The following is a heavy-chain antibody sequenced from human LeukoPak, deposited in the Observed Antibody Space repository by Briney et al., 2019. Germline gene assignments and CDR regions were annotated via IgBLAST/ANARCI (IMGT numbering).Heavy chain of an antibody. Sequence: PGGSLRLSCTPSGFTFDDYAMHWVRQAPGKGLEWVALISYDGGNIYYADSVKGRFTISRDNSQNTLYLQMNSLRAEDTAVYYCARDPPFRTGWSQNFFDYWGQGTLVTASS. V-gene: IGHV3-30*01. D-gene: IGHD6-19*01. CDR2: ISYDGGNI. CDR3: ARDPPFRTGWSQNFFDY. J-gene: IGHJ4*02. CDR1: GFTFDDYA.